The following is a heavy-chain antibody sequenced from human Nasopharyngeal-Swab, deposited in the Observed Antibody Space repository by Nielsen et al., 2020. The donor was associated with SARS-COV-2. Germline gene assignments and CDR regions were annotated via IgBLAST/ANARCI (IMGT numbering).Heavy chain of an antibody. Sequence: SLKISCAASGSTFDDYAMHWVRQAPGKGLEWVSGISWNSGSIGYADSVKGRFTISRDNAKNSLYLQMNSLRAEDTALYYCAKDTTPLYSSSSVPYYYGMDVWGQGTTVTVSS. V-gene: IGHV3-9*01. CDR2: ISWNSGSI. CDR3: AKDTTPLYSSSSVPYYYGMDV. D-gene: IGHD6-6*01. J-gene: IGHJ6*02. CDR1: GSTFDDYA.